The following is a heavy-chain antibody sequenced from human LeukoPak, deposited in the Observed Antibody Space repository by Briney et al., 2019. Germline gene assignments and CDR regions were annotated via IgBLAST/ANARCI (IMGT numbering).Heavy chain of an antibody. CDR2: IKEDGSEK. D-gene: IGHD3-9*01. CDR3: ARDSYLDWLSHYGLDV. V-gene: IGHV3-7*01. Sequence: GGSLRLSCAASGFTFSHYWMSWVCQAPGKGLEWVANIKEDGSEKHYVDSVKGRLTISRDNAMNSLYLQMNGLRAEDTAVYYCARDSYLDWLSHYGLDVWGQGTTVTVSS. J-gene: IGHJ6*02. CDR1: GFTFSHYW.